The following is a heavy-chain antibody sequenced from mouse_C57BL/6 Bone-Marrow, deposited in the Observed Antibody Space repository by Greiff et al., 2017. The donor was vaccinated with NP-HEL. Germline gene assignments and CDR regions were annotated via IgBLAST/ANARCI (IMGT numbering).Heavy chain of an antibody. D-gene: IGHD1-1*01. J-gene: IGHJ3*01. V-gene: IGHV1-43*01. CDR3: ARDYYGSRFAY. Sequence: EVMLVESGPELVKPGASVKISCKASGYSFTGYYMHWVKQSSEKSLEWIGEINPSTGGTSYNQKFKGKATLTVDKSSSTAYMQLKSLTSEDSAVYYCARDYYGSRFAYWGQGTLVTVSA. CDR1: GYSFTGYY. CDR2: INPSTGGT.